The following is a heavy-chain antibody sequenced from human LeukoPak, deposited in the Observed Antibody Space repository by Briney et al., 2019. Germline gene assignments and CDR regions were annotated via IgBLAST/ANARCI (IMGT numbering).Heavy chain of an antibody. CDR3: ASPSRGYCSGGSCSHAFDI. Sequence: SVKVSCKASGGTFSSYAISWVRQAPGQGLEWMGGIIPIFGTANYAQKFQGRVTITADESTSTAYMELSSLRSEDTAVYYCASPSRGYCSGGSCSHAFDIWGQGTTVTVSS. J-gene: IGHJ3*02. V-gene: IGHV1-69*13. D-gene: IGHD2-15*01. CDR2: IIPIFGTA. CDR1: GGTFSSYA.